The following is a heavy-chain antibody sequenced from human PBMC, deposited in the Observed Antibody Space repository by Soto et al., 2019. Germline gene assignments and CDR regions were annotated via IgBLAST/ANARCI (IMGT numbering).Heavy chain of an antibody. Sequence: ASVKVSCKASGGTFSSNIINWVRQAPGQGLEWMGRIIPMIHIVNYAQKFQDRVTITADKSTRTAYMELSNLRSEDTAVYYCARSLYYYGSGERSWFDPWGQGTLVTVSS. CDR3: ARSLYYYGSGERSWFDP. J-gene: IGHJ5*02. D-gene: IGHD3-10*01. CDR2: IIPMIHIV. CDR1: GGTFSSNI. V-gene: IGHV1-69*02.